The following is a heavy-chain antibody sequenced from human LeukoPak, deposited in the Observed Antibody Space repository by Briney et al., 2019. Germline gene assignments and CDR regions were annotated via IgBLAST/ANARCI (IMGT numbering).Heavy chain of an antibody. V-gene: IGHV1-2*02. Sequence: ASVKVSCKASGYTLSDYFMHWVRQPPGQGLEWMGWIKPDSGDTSYAQNFQGRVTLTRDTSINTAYMELSSLRSDDTAMYYCARENWIYEYWGQGTLVTVSS. CDR3: ARENWIYEY. J-gene: IGHJ4*02. CDR2: IKPDSGDT. CDR1: GYTLSDYF. D-gene: IGHD1-7*01.